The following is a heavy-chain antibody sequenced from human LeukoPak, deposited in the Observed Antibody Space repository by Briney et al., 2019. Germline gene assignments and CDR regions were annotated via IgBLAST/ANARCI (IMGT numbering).Heavy chain of an antibody. D-gene: IGHD1-14*01. CDR3: ARDWYYNWFDP. CDR1: GGSISSGGYY. J-gene: IGHJ5*02. V-gene: IGHV4-31*03. CDR2: IYYSGST. Sequence: SSQTLSLTCTVSGGSISSGGYYWSWIRQHPGKGLKWIGYIYYSGSTYYNPSLKSRVTISVDTSKNQFSLKLSSATAADTAVYYCARDWYYNWFDPWGQGTLVTVSS.